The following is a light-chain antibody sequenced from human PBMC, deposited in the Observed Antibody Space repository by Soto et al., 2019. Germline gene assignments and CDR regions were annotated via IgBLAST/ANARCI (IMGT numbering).Light chain of an antibody. V-gene: IGKV1-5*01. CDR2: DAS. CDR1: QSITNR. CDR3: QHYGGMWT. J-gene: IGKJ1*01. Sequence: DIQMTQSPSTLSAYVGDRVTITCRASQSITNRLAWYQQKPGEAPKVLIYDASNLESGVPSRFSGRGLGTEFILTISSLQPDDFAMYWCQHYGGMWTFAQGTRVEMK.